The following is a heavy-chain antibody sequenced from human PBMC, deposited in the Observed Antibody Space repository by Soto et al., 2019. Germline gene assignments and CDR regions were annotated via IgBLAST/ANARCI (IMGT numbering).Heavy chain of an antibody. CDR3: ARGGHYYDSSGYSGSYYYYGMDV. CDR2: IIPIFGTA. D-gene: IGHD3-22*01. CDR1: GGTFSSYA. J-gene: IGHJ6*02. V-gene: IGHV1-69*13. Sequence: SVKVSCKASGGTFSSYAISWVRQAPGQGLEWMGGIIPIFGTANYAQKFQGRVTITADESTSTAYMELSSLRSEDTAVYCCARGGHYYDSSGYSGSYYYYGMDVWGQGTTVTVSS.